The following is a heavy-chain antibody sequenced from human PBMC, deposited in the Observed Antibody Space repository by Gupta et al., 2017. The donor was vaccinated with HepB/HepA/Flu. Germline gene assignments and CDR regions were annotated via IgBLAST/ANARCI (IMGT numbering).Heavy chain of an antibody. Sequence: APSVKSRIIINPNTSKNQFSLQLNSVTPEDTAVYYCARSGGSGLLDYWGQGTLVTVSS. V-gene: IGHV6-1*01. J-gene: IGHJ4*02. CDR3: ARSGGSGLLDY. D-gene: IGHD6-19*01.